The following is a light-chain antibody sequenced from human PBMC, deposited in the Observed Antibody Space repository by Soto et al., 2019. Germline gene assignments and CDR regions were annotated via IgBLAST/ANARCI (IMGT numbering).Light chain of an antibody. J-gene: IGLJ2*01. V-gene: IGLV2-11*01. CDR2: DVS. CDR3: CSYAGTYTVV. Sequence: QSALTQPRSVSGSPGQSVTISCTGTSRDVGGYNYVSWYQQHPGKAPKLMIYDVSKRPSGVPDRFSGFKSDDTASLTISGLQAEDEADYYRCSYAGTYTVVFGGGTKLTVL. CDR1: SRDVGGYNY.